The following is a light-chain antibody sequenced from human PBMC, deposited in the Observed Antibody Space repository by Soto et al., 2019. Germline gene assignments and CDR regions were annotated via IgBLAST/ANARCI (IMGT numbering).Light chain of an antibody. CDR1: QSVSSNY. V-gene: IGKV3-20*01. J-gene: IGKJ1*01. CDR3: QQYGGAPWT. Sequence: EIVLTQSPGTLSLSPGEGATLSCRASQSVSSNYLAWFQQRPGQPPRLLISGASSRATGIPDRFSGSGSGTDFTLTISRLEPEDFAVYHCQQYGGAPWTFGQGTKVEIK. CDR2: GAS.